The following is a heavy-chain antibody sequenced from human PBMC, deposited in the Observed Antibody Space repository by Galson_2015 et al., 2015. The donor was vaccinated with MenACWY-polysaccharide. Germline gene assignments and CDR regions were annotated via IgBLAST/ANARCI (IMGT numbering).Heavy chain of an antibody. CDR1: GGSISSSSYY. V-gene: IGHV4-39*07. J-gene: IGHJ4*02. Sequence: SETLSLTCTVSGGSISSSSYYWGWIRQPPGKGLEWIGSIYYSGSTYYNPSLKSRVTISVDTSKNQFSLKLSSVTAADTAVYYCARIPFSYRHNYYDSSGYYPALDYWGQGTLVTVSS. CDR3: ARIPFSYRHNYYDSSGYYPALDY. D-gene: IGHD3-22*01. CDR2: IYYSGST.